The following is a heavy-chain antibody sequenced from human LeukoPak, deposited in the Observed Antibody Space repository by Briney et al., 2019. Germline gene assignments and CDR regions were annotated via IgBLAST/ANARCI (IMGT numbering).Heavy chain of an antibody. CDR2: VSGGGSTT. CDR3: AKDIRWELFEYFQH. J-gene: IGHJ1*01. V-gene: IGHV3-23*01. CDR1: GFTLSSYG. D-gene: IGHD1-26*01. Sequence: TGGSLRLSCAASGFTLSSYGMSWVRQAPGKGLEWVSTVSGGGSTTYYADSVKGRLTISRDNAKNSLYLQMNSLRAEDTALYYCAKDIRWELFEYFQHWSQGTLVTVSS.